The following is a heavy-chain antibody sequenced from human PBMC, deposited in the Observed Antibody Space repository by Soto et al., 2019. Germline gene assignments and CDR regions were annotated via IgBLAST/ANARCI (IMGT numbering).Heavy chain of an antibody. CDR1: GFTFSNAW. CDR3: TTDRWNSDYFDY. CDR2: IKSKTDGGTT. Sequence: TGGSLRLSCAASGFTFSNAWMSWVRQAPGKGLEWVGRIKSKTDGGTTDYAAPVKGRFTISRHDSKNTLYLQMNSLKTEDTAVYYCTTDRWNSDYFDYWGQGTLVTASS. J-gene: IGHJ4*02. D-gene: IGHD1-7*01. V-gene: IGHV3-15*01.